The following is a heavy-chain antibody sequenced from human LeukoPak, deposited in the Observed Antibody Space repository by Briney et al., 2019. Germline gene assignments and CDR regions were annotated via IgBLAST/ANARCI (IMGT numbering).Heavy chain of an antibody. CDR1: GGSISSGGYS. CDR3: ARYGDYYLRWFDP. CDR2: INHSGST. Sequence: SETLSLTCAVSGGSISSGGYSWSWIRQPPGKGLEWIGEINHSGSTNYNPSLKSRVTISVDTSKNQFSLKLSSVTAADTAVYYCARYGDYYLRWFDPWGQGTLVTVSS. J-gene: IGHJ5*02. V-gene: IGHV4-34*01. D-gene: IGHD4-17*01.